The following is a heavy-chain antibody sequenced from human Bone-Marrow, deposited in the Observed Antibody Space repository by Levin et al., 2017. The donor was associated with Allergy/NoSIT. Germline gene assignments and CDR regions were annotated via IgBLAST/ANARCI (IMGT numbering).Heavy chain of an antibody. D-gene: IGHD5-18*01. CDR3: ARDKGALSSYGVDY. V-gene: IGHV3-33*01. J-gene: IGHJ4*02. CDR2: IWYDGSNK. Sequence: PGGSLRLSCAASGFTFSSYGMHWVRQAPGKGLEWVAVIWYDGSNKYYADSVKGRFTISRDNSKNTLYLQMNSLRAEDTAVYYCARDKGALSSYGVDYWGQGTLVTVSS. CDR1: GFTFSSYG.